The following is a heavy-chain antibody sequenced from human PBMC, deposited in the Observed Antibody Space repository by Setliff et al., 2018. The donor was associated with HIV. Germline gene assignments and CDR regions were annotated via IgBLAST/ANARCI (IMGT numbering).Heavy chain of an antibody. Sequence: SETLSLTCNVSGGSFSNSYYFWGWIRQPPGKGLEWIGSISYSGSTYYNPSLKSRVTMSVDTSKNQFSLKLSSVTAADTAVYYCARHRQGLTGSTPGYYMDVLGKGTTVTVSS. D-gene: IGHD1-7*01. V-gene: IGHV4-39*01. CDR3: ARHRQGLTGSTPGYYMDV. CDR1: GGSFSNSYYF. J-gene: IGHJ6*03. CDR2: ISYSGST.